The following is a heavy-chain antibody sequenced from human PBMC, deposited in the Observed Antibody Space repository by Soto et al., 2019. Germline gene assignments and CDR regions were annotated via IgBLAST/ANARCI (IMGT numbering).Heavy chain of an antibody. J-gene: IGHJ4*02. V-gene: IGHV4-34*01. D-gene: IGHD3-10*01. CDR1: GGAFNGYY. Sequence: QVHLQQWGAGLLKPSETLSLTCAVNGGAFNGYYWTWIRQSPGKGLQWIGEINHSGTVDYNPSLKSRVTFSIDTSKKQFSLTLTSVTAADKAVYYCARAGASLVRGSIGGFDYWGQGTLVTASS. CDR3: ARAGASLVRGSIGGFDY. CDR2: INHSGTV.